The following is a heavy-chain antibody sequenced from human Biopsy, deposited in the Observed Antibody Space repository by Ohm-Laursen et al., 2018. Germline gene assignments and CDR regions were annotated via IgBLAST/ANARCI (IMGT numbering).Heavy chain of an antibody. V-gene: IGHV1-18*01. D-gene: IGHD1/OR15-1a*01. Sequence: ASVKVSCKASGYSLSTFGLNWVRQAPGLGLEWMGWISAYNGQTSYAPNFRGRLIMTTGTSTGTAYMELRSLRSDDTAMYYCARDSRNKFDLWGQGTLVSVSA. CDR1: GYSLSTFG. J-gene: IGHJ5*02. CDR3: ARDSRNKFDL. CDR2: ISAYNGQT.